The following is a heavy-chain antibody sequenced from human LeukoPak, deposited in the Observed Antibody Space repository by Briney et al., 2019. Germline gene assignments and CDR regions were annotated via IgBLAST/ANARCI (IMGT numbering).Heavy chain of an antibody. V-gene: IGHV3-48*01. CDR3: VRVFEH. CDR2: ISSTGTIM. Sequence: GGSLRLSCAASGFTFNTYAINWVRQAPGKGLEGVSYISSTGTIMYYADSAKGRFTISRDTAKNSLYLQMNSLRAEDTAVYYCVRVFEHWGQGTLVTVSS. J-gene: IGHJ4*02. CDR1: GFTFNTYA.